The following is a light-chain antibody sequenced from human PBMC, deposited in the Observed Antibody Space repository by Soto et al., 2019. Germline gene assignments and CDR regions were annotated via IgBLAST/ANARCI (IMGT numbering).Light chain of an antibody. Sequence: EIVLTQSPATLSLSPGERATLYCRASHSVGSYLAWYQQKPGQAPRLLMYDASNRATGIPTRFSGSGSGTDFTLTISGLQPEDSAVYYCQQRSNWPPITFGQGTRLEIK. V-gene: IGKV3-11*01. J-gene: IGKJ5*01. CDR3: QQRSNWPPIT. CDR2: DAS. CDR1: HSVGSY.